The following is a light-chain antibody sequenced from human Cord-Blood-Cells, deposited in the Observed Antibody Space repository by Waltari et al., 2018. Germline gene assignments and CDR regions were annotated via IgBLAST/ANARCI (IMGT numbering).Light chain of an antibody. CDR2: DAS. CDR3: QQRSNWLT. J-gene: IGKJ4*01. V-gene: IGKV3-11*01. Sequence: EIVLTPTPTTLSLSPGARAILSCRDSQSVSSYLAWYQQTHGQAPRLLIYDASNRATSIPARFSGSGSGTDFTLTISSLEPEDFAVYYCQQRSNWLTFGGGTKVEIK. CDR1: QSVSSY.